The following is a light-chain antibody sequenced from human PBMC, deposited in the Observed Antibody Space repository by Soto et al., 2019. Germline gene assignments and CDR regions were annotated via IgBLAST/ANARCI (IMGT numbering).Light chain of an antibody. CDR1: QGISNY. J-gene: IGKJ1*01. CDR2: AAS. Sequence: DIQMTQSPSSLSASVGDRVTITCRASQGISNYLAWYQQKPGKVPKLLIYAASTLQSGVPSRFSCSGSGPDFTLTISSLQPEDVANYYCQKYNSAPMTFGQGTQVEIK. CDR3: QKYNSAPMT. V-gene: IGKV1-27*01.